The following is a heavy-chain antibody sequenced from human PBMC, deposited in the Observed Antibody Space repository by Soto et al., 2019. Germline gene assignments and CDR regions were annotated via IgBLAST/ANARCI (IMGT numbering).Heavy chain of an antibody. V-gene: IGHV3-21*06. D-gene: IGHD5-12*01. CDR1: GFIFSSYS. Sequence: PGGSLRLSCAVSGFIFSSYSMNWVRQAPGKGLEWVSSISSSSSYIYYTDSVKGRFTISRDNAKNSLYLQMNGLRAEDTAIYYCARAHQSGYDLVDYWGQGTLVTVSS. CDR2: ISSSSSYI. CDR3: ARAHQSGYDLVDY. J-gene: IGHJ4*02.